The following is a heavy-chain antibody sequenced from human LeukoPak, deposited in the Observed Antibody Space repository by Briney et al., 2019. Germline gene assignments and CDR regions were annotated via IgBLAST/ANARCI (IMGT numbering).Heavy chain of an antibody. Sequence: ASVRVSCKASGYTFTCYYMNWVRQAPGQGLEWMGWINSDSGFTKYAQKFQGRVTMTRDTSITTVYMDLTRLTSDDTAVYYCARNFDMKGFDPWGQGTLVTASS. D-gene: IGHD3-9*01. V-gene: IGHV1-2*02. CDR2: INSDSGFT. J-gene: IGHJ5*02. CDR1: GYTFTCYY. CDR3: ARNFDMKGFDP.